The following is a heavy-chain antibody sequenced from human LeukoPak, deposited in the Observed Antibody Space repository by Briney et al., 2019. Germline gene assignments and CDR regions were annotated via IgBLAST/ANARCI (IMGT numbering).Heavy chain of an antibody. CDR1: GGFISSSNYF. J-gene: IGHJ4*02. Sequence: KSSETLSLTCTVSGGFISSSNYFWGWIRQPPGKGLEWIGSIYYSGSTSYNSSLKSRVTISVDTSKNQFSLKLSSVTAADTAVYYCAREPPAQYSAYDGRGYWGQGTLVTVSS. CDR2: IYYSGST. D-gene: IGHD5-12*01. CDR3: AREPPAQYSAYDGRGY. V-gene: IGHV4-39*07.